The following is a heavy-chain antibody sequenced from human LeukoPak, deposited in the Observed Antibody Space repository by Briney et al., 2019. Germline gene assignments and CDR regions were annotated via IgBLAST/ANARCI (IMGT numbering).Heavy chain of an antibody. CDR3: ASRKIVVVLAANLMTDY. D-gene: IGHD2-2*01. CDR1: GGSISSSSYY. V-gene: IGHV4-39*01. Sequence: PSETLSLTCTVSGGSISSSSYYWGWIRQPPGKGLEWIGSIYYSGSTYYNPSLKSRVTISVDTSKNQFSLKLSSVTAADTALYYCASRKIVVVLAANLMTDYWGQGTLVTVSS. J-gene: IGHJ4*02. CDR2: IYYSGST.